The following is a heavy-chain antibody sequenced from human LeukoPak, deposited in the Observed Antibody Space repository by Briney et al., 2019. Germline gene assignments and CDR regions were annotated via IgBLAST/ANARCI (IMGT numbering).Heavy chain of an antibody. Sequence: GGSLRLSCAAFEFTFSSYGMHWVRQAPGKGLEWVAVIWYDGSNKYYADSVKGRFTISRDNSKNTLYLQMSSLRAEDTAVYYCARDRSSWYYFDYWGQGSLVTVSS. CDR3: ARDRSSWYYFDY. CDR1: EFTFSSYG. CDR2: IWYDGSNK. V-gene: IGHV3-33*01. J-gene: IGHJ4*02. D-gene: IGHD6-13*01.